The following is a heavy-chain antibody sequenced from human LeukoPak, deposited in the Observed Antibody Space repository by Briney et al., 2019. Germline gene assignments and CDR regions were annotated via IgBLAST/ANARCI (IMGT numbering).Heavy chain of an antibody. D-gene: IGHD2-2*01. CDR1: GFTFSSYW. CDR3: AREDTSWYYYYYMDV. Sequence: PGGSLRLSCAASGFTFSSYWMHWVRQAPGKGLVWVSRINSDGSSTSYADSVKGRFTISRDNAKNTLYLQMNSLRAEDTAVYYCAREDTSWYYYYYMDVWGKGTTVTISS. V-gene: IGHV3-74*01. J-gene: IGHJ6*03. CDR2: INSDGSST.